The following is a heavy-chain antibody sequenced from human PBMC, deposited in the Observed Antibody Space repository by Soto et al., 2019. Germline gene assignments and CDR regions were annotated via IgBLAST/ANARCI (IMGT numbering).Heavy chain of an antibody. Sequence: QVHLPESGPGLVKPSQTLSLTCTVSGGSISSGDYYWSWIRQPPGKGLEWIGYVYYTGSTDYNPSLKSRVIISVDTSKNQFSLKLTSVTAADPAVYYCAREEPTSSGLGAFEIWGQGTKVTVSS. J-gene: IGHJ3*02. V-gene: IGHV4-30-4*01. CDR1: GGSISSGDYY. CDR3: AREEPTSSGLGAFEI. D-gene: IGHD6-25*01. CDR2: VYYTGST.